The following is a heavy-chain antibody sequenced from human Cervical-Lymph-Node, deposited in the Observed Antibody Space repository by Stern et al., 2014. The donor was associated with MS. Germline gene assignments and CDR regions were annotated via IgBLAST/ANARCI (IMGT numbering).Heavy chain of an antibody. Sequence: QVTLKESGPTLVKPTQTLTLTCTFSGFSLSTSGVGVGWIRQPPGKALEWLALIYWDDDKRYSPSLKSRLTITKDTSKNQVVLTMTNMDPVDTATYYWAHRRYSSSWYGFSWFDPRGQGTLVTLPP. CDR3: AHRRYSSSWYGFSWFDP. D-gene: IGHD6-13*01. V-gene: IGHV2-5*02. J-gene: IGHJ5*02. CDR1: GFSLSTSGVG. CDR2: IYWDDDK.